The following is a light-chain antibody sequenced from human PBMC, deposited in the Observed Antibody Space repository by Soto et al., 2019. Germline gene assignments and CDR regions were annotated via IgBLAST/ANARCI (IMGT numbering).Light chain of an antibody. V-gene: IGKV3-11*01. CDR2: DVS. CDR3: QQRNNWPPVYT. CDR1: QSIKTY. J-gene: IGKJ2*01. Sequence: IVLTQSPVTLSLSPGDIATLSCRASQSIKTYMAWYQQRPGQSPRLVIYDVSTRAAGIPARFSGSGTGTDFTLTISNLEPEDFGVYFCQQRNNWPPVYTFGQGTRLELK.